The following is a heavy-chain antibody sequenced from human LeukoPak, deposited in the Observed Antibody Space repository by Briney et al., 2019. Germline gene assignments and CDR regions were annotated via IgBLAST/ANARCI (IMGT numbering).Heavy chain of an antibody. J-gene: IGHJ4*02. CDR2: IYSGGST. CDR1: GFTVSSNY. Sequence: GGSLRLSCAASGFTVSSNYMSWVRQAPGKGLEWVSVIYSGGSTYYADSVKGGFTISRDNSKNTLYLQMNSLRAEDTAVYYCARGTYYDILTGYGPFDYWGQGTLVTVSS. CDR3: ARGTYYDILTGYGPFDY. V-gene: IGHV3-66*01. D-gene: IGHD3-9*01.